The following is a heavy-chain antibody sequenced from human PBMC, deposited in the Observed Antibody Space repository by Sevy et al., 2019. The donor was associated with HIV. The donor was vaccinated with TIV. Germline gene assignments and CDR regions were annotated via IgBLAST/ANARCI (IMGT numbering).Heavy chain of an antibody. CDR2: IYTSGST. Sequence: SETLSLTCTVSGGSISSYYWSWIRQPAGKGLEWIGRIYTSGSTNYNPSLKSRVTMSVDTSKNQFSLKLSTVTAADPAVYYCARDAADTAMVGDYYYGMDVWGQGTTVTVSS. V-gene: IGHV4-4*07. D-gene: IGHD5-18*01. J-gene: IGHJ6*02. CDR3: ARDAADTAMVGDYYYGMDV. CDR1: GGSISSYY.